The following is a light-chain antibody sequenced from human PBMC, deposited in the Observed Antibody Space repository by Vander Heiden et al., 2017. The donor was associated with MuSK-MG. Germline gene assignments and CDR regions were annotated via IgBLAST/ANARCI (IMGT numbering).Light chain of an antibody. CDR2: GKN. CDR1: SLRSYF. J-gene: IGLJ3*02. V-gene: IGLV3-19*01. CDR3: SSRDGRGNHWV. Sequence: SSELTQDPAVSVALGQTVRITCQGDSLRSYFTSWYQQRPGQAPVLVIYGKNNRPSGIPDRFSVSSSGDTASLTITGAQAEEEADYYCSSRDGRGNHWVFGGGTKLTVL.